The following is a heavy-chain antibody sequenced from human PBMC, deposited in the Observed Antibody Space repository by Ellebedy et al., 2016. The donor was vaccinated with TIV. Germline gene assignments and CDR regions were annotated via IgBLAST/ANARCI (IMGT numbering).Heavy chain of an antibody. CDR2: ISYDGSNK. V-gene: IGHV3-30*18. J-gene: IGHJ6*02. Sequence: GGSLRLXXAASGFTFSSYGMHWVRQAPGKGLEWVAVISYDGSNKYYADSVKGRFTISRDNSKNTLYLQMNSLRAEDTAVYYCAKDRGVTYYYYYGMDVWGQGTTVTVSS. D-gene: IGHD3-3*01. CDR1: GFTFSSYG. CDR3: AKDRGVTYYYYYGMDV.